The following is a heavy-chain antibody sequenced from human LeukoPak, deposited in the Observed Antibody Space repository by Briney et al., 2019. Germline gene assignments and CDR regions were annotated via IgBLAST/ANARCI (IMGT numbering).Heavy chain of an antibody. CDR2: IYPGDSDT. CDR1: GYTFTNYW. J-gene: IGHJ6*03. Sequence: GESLKISCKGSGYTFTNYWIGWVRQMPGKGLEWMGIIYPGDSDTIYSPSFQGQVTISADKSISTAYLQWSSLKASDTAMYYCARLGCSSTSCRDYFYYLMDVWGKGTTVTISS. CDR3: ARLGCSSTSCRDYFYYLMDV. V-gene: IGHV5-51*01. D-gene: IGHD2-2*01.